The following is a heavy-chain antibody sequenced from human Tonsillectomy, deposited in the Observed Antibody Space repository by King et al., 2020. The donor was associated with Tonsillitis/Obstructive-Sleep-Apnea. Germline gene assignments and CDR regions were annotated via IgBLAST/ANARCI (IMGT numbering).Heavy chain of an antibody. Sequence: VQLVQSGAEVKKPGESLKISCQASGYNFASQWIGWVRQKPGKGLEWMGIIYPADSDTKYSPSFQGQITISADSSINTAYLQWSSLKASDTAIYYCARGAAMILFDYWGQGTLVTVSS. J-gene: IGHJ4*02. CDR3: ARGAAMILFDY. V-gene: IGHV5-51*01. D-gene: IGHD5-18*01. CDR1: GYNFASQW. CDR2: IYPADSDT.